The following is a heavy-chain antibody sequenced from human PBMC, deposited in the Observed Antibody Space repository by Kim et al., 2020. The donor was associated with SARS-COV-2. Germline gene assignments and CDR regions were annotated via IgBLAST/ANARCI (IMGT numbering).Heavy chain of an antibody. D-gene: IGHD3-10*01. CDR3: ARGTLGVRDH. CDR1: GLNVTTNY. CDR2: IYRGGNT. V-gene: IGHV3-53*01. J-gene: IGHJ4*02. Sequence: GGSLRLSCAASGLNVTTNYMSWLRRAPGKGLEWVSVIYRGGNTYDADSVKGRFTISRDTSKNTIYLQMNSRRAEDTAVYYCARGTLGVRDHWGQGTLVTVSS.